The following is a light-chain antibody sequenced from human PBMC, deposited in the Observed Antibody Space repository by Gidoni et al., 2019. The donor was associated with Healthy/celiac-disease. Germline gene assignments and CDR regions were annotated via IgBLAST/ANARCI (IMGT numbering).Light chain of an antibody. CDR3: QQYNNWPHT. Sequence: EIVMTQSPATLSVSPGERATPSCRASQSVSSNLACYQQKPGPAPRLLIYGATTRATGIPARFSGSGSGKEFTLTISRLQSEDFAVYYCQQYNNWPHTFGQGTKLEIK. J-gene: IGKJ2*01. CDR1: QSVSSN. V-gene: IGKV3-15*01. CDR2: GAT.